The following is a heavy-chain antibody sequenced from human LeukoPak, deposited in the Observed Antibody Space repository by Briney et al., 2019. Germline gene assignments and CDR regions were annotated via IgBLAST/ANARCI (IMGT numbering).Heavy chain of an antibody. CDR3: ARADSYYYGSGGFDH. D-gene: IGHD3-10*01. CDR1: GFTFDDYG. J-gene: IGHJ5*02. Sequence: PGGSLRLSCAASGFTFDDYGMSWVRQAPGKGLEWVSGINWNGGSTGYADSVKGRFTISRDNAKNSLYLQMNSLRAEDTALYHCARADSYYYGSGGFDHWGQGTLVTVSS. V-gene: IGHV3-20*01. CDR2: INWNGGST.